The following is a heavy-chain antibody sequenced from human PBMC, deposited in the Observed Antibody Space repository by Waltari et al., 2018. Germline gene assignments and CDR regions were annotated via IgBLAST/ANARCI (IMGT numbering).Heavy chain of an antibody. CDR3: VRGYPGIVATISDY. Sequence: QLQLQESVPGLVEPSETLSLTSTVPRRSIRNNNYYWGWVRQPPGKGLERVGSFYKAGTTYYNPSLKSLVTISVDTSNNQFSLKLNSVTAADTAVYYCVRGYPGIVATISDYWGQGTLVIVSS. D-gene: IGHD5-12*01. J-gene: IGHJ4*02. CDR2: FYKAGTT. V-gene: IGHV4-39*07. CDR1: RRSIRNNNYY.